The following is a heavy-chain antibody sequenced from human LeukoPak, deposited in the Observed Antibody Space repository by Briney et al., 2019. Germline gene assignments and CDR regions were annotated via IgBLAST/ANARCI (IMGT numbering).Heavy chain of an antibody. CDR2: ISSNGNT. J-gene: IGHJ6*03. CDR1: GFTFSTYG. D-gene: IGHD2-15*01. CDR3: ARARVAAKSGYMDV. V-gene: IGHV3-64*01. Sequence: GGSLRLSCAASGFTFSTYGVYWVRQAPGKGLEYVSSISSNGNTYYANSVKGRFTISRDNPKNTLYLQMGSLRDEDLAVYYCARARVAAKSGYMDVWGTGTTVTISS.